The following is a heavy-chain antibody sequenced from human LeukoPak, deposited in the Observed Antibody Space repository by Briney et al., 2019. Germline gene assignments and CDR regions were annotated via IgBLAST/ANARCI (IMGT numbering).Heavy chain of an antibody. Sequence: PGGSLRLSCAASGFSFISYGMHWVRQAPGKGLEWVGVISDDESSKDYADSVKGRFTISRDNSKEILFLQMNSLRDEDTAVYYCAKRPSYYADYVTYFDYWGQGTLVTVSS. CDR2: ISDDESSK. V-gene: IGHV3-30*18. J-gene: IGHJ4*02. CDR1: GFSFISYG. CDR3: AKRPSYYADYVTYFDY. D-gene: IGHD4-17*01.